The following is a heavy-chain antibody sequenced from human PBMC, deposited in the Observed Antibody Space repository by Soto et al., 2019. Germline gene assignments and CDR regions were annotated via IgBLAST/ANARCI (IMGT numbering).Heavy chain of an antibody. D-gene: IGHD2-21*02. V-gene: IGHV3-33*01. CDR2: IWYDGSNK. CDR3: ARDYCGGDCGWFDP. Sequence: VQLVESGGGVVQPGRSLRLSCAASGFTFSSYGMHWVRQAPGKGLEWVAVIWYDGSNKYYADSVKGRFTISRDNSKNTLYLQMNSLRAEDTAVYYCARDYCGGDCGWFDPWGQGTLVTVSS. J-gene: IGHJ5*02. CDR1: GFTFSSYG.